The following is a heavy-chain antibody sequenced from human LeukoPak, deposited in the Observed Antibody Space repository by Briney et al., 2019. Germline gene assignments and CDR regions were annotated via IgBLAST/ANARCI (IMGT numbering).Heavy chain of an antibody. J-gene: IGHJ5*02. CDR2: ISWNSGSI. Sequence: PGRSLRLSCAASGFTFDDYVMHWVRQAPGKGLEWVSGISWNSGSIGYADSVKGRFTISRDNAKNSLYLQMNSLRAEDTALYYCAKDKDENWFDPWGQGTLVTVSS. CDR1: GFTFDDYV. CDR3: AKDKDENWFDP. V-gene: IGHV3-9*01.